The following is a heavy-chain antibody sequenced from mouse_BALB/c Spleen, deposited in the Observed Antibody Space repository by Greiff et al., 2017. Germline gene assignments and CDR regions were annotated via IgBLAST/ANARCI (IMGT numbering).Heavy chain of an antibody. V-gene: IGHV3-6*02. Sequence: EVKLMESGPGLVKPSQSLSLTCSVTGYSITSGYYWNWIRQFPGNKLEWMGYISYDGSNNYNPSLKNRISITRDTSKNQFFLKLNSVTTEDTATYYCARVGTGWYFDVWGAGTTVTVSS. CDR2: ISYDGSN. CDR3: ARVGTGWYFDV. D-gene: IGHD3-3*01. CDR1: GYSITSGYY. J-gene: IGHJ1*01.